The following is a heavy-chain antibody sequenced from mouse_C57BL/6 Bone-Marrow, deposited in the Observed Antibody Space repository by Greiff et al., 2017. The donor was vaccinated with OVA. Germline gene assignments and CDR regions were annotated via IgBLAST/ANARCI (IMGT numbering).Heavy chain of an antibody. J-gene: IGHJ2*01. V-gene: IGHV1-76*01. D-gene: IGHD3-2*02. CDR3: AREEPRPY. CDR2: IYPGSGNT. Sequence: QVQLQQSGAELVRPGASVKLSCKASGYTFTDYYINWVKQRPGQGLEWIARIYPGSGNTYYNEKFKGKATLTAEKSSSTAYMQLSSLTSEDSAVYFCAREEPRPYWGQGTTVTVSS. CDR1: GYTFTDYY.